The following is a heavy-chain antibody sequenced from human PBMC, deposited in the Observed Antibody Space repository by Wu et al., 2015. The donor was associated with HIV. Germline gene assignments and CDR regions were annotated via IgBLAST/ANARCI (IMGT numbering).Heavy chain of an antibody. CDR3: ARERGPYGSGSYTNWFDP. CDR1: GYTFTSYY. CDR2: INPSGGST. J-gene: IGHJ5*02. D-gene: IGHD3-10*01. V-gene: IGHV1-46*01. Sequence: QEQLVQSGAEVKKPGASVKVSCKASGYTFTSYYMHWVRQAPGQGLEWMGIINPSGGSTSYAQKFQGRVTMTRDTSTSTVYMELSSLRSEDTAVYYCARERGPYGSGSYTNWFDPWGQGTLVTVSS.